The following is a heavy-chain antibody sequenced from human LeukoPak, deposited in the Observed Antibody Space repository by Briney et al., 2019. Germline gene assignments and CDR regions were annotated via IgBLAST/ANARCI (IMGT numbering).Heavy chain of an antibody. D-gene: IGHD5-18*01. CDR3: ARTPNVDTAMVTTYYFDY. J-gene: IGHJ4*02. Sequence: PSETLSLTCAGYGGSFSGYYWRWIRQPPGKGLEWIGEINHSGSTNYNPSLKSRDTISVDTSKSQFSLKLSSVTAADTAVYYCARTPNVDTAMVTTYYFDYWGQGTLVTVSS. CDR1: GGSFSGYY. V-gene: IGHV4-34*01. CDR2: INHSGST.